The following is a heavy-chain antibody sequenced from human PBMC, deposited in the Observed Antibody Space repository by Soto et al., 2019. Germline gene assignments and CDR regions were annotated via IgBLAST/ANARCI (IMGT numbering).Heavy chain of an antibody. Sequence: PSETLSLTCTVSGGSISSSTYYWGWIRQPPGKGLEWIGSIYYSGSTYYNPSLKSRVTMSVDTSKNQFSLKLSSVTAADTAEYYCARTGTTHYYYYYMDVWGKGTTVTVSS. J-gene: IGHJ6*03. D-gene: IGHD1-1*01. CDR2: IYYSGST. CDR3: ARTGTTHYYYYYMDV. V-gene: IGHV4-39*01. CDR1: GGSISSSTYY.